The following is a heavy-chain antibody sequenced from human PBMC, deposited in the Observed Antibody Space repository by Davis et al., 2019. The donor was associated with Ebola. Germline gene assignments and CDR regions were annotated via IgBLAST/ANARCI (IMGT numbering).Heavy chain of an antibody. CDR3: VRFGRGAY. V-gene: IGHV4-59*11. CDR1: DGSISTHY. J-gene: IGHJ4*02. D-gene: IGHD3-16*01. CDR2: IYDSGRT. Sequence: PGGSLRLSCTFSDGSISTHYWNWIRQAPGKGLEWVGIIYDSGRTHYNPSLESRVSISADTSKNQFSLKLRSVTAADTAVYYCVRFGRGAYWGQGTLVTVSS.